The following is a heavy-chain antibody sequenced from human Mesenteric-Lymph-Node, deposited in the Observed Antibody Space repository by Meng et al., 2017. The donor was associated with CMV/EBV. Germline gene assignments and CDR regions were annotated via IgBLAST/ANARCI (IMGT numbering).Heavy chain of an antibody. CDR2: ISAYNGNT. Sequence: SGYPFTSYGISWVRQAPGQGLEWMGWISAYNGNTNYAQKLQGRVTMTTDTSTSTAYMELRSLTSEDTAVYYCARDQGYSSGGWSDPWGQGTLVTVSS. CDR3: ARDQGYSSGGWSDP. CDR1: GYPFTSYG. J-gene: IGHJ5*02. D-gene: IGHD2-15*01. V-gene: IGHV1-18*01.